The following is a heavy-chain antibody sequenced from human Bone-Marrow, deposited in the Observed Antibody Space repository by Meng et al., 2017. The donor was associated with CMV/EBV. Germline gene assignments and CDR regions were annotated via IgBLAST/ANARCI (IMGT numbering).Heavy chain of an antibody. CDR2: INPSGGST. D-gene: IGHD3-10*01. J-gene: IGHJ6*02. Sequence: ASVKVSCNASGYTFTSYYMHWVRQAPGQGLEWMGIINPSGGSTSYAQKFQGRVTMTRDTSTSTAYMELSSLRSEDTAVYYCARGRLLSGSYVQGYYYYGMDVWGQGTTVTVSS. V-gene: IGHV1-46*01. CDR3: ARGRLLSGSYVQGYYYYGMDV. CDR1: GYTFTSYY.